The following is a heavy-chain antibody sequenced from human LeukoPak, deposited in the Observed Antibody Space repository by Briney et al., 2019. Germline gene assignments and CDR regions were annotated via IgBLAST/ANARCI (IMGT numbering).Heavy chain of an antibody. D-gene: IGHD6-19*01. Sequence: ASVKVSCKASGYTFTDYYMHWVRQAPGQGLEWMGWIKPKPNSDATYYAQKFQGRITMTRDTSISTAYMELRGLRSDDTAVYYCARVEQWLVDYYYYYYYMDVWGKGTTVTISS. J-gene: IGHJ6*03. CDR3: ARVEQWLVDYYYYYYYMDV. V-gene: IGHV1-2*02. CDR1: GYTFTDYY. CDR2: IKPKPNSDAT.